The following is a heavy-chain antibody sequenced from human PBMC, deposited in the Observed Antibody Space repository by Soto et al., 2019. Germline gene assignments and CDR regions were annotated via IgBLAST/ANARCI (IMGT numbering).Heavy chain of an antibody. CDR3: AHKRGYYDFWSGYAP. V-gene: IGHV2-5*02. J-gene: IGHJ5*02. CDR2: IYWDDNK. Sequence: SGPTLVNPTQTLTLTCTFSGFSLSSSGVGVGWIRQPPGQALEWLALIYWDDNKRYRPSLKSRLTITKDTSKNQVVLTMTNMDPVDTATYYCAHKRGYYDFWSGYAPWGQGTLVTGSS. D-gene: IGHD3-3*01. CDR1: GFSLSSSGVG.